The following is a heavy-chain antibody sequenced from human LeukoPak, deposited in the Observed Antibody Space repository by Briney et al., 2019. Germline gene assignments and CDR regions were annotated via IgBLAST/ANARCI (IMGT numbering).Heavy chain of an antibody. J-gene: IGHJ3*02. D-gene: IGHD3-22*01. CDR2: IRYDGSNK. CDR1: GFTFSSYG. Sequence: PGGSLRLSCAASGFTFSSYGMHWVRQAPGKGLEWVAFIRYDGSNKYYADSVKGRFTISRDNSKNTLYLQMNSLRAEDTAVYYCAKAWRPQYYDSSGYPNDAFDIWGQGTMVTVSS. CDR3: AKAWRPQYYDSSGYPNDAFDI. V-gene: IGHV3-30*02.